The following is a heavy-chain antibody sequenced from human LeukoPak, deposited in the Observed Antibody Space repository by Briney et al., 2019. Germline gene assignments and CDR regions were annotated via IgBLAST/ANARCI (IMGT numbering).Heavy chain of an antibody. V-gene: IGHV3-11*01. CDR2: ISSSGSTI. CDR1: GFTFSDYY. D-gene: IGHD5-12*01. J-gene: IGHJ4*02. CDR3: ASVAMASSIAESFDY. Sequence: GGSLRLSCAASGFTFSDYYMSWIRQAPGKGLEWVSYISSSGSTIYYADSVKGRFTISRDNAKNSLYLQMDSLRAEDTAVYYCASVAMASSIAESFDYWGQGTLVTVSS.